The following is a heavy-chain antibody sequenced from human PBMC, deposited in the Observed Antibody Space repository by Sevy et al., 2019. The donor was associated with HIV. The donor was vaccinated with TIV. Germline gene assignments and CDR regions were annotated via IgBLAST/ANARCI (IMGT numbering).Heavy chain of an antibody. CDR3: AKESHPGLVVPAADFDY. CDR2: ISGSGGST. D-gene: IGHD2-2*01. V-gene: IGHV3-23*01. J-gene: IGHJ4*02. CDR1: GFTFSSYA. Sequence: GGSLRLSCAASGFTFSSYAMSWVRQAPGKGLEWVSAISGSGGSTYYADSVKGRFTISRDNSKNTLYLQMNSLRAEDTAVYYCAKESHPGLVVPAADFDYWGQGTLVTVSS.